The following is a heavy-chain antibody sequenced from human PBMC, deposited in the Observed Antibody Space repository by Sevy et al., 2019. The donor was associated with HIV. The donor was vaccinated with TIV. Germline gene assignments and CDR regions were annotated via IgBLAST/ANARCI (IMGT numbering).Heavy chain of an antibody. V-gene: IGHV4-30-2*01. CDR1: GGSISSGGYS. J-gene: IGHJ4*02. Sequence: SETLSLTCAVSGGSISSGGYSWRWIRQPPGKGLEWIGYIYHSGSTYYNPSLKSRVTISVDRSKNQFSLKLSSVTAADTAVYYCARGYYDSSGYYFHFDYWGQGTLVTVSS. CDR3: ARGYYDSSGYYFHFDY. CDR2: IYHSGST. D-gene: IGHD3-22*01.